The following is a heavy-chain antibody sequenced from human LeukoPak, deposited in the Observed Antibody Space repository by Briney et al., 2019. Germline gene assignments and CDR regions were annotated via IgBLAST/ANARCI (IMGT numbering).Heavy chain of an antibody. CDR1: GYPFTTYY. CDR3: ARNVGSGLDY. V-gene: IGHV1-46*01. J-gene: IGHJ4*02. CDR2: INPSGGST. Sequence: ASVKVSCKAIGYPFTTYYLHWVRQAPGQGLEWMGSINPSGGSTSYAQNFQGRVTMTRDTSTSSVYMELTSLRSEDAAVYYCARNVGSGLDYWGQGTLLTVSS. D-gene: IGHD1-26*01.